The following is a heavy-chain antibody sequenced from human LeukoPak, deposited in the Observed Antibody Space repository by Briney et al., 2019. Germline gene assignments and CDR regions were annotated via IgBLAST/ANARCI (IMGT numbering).Heavy chain of an antibody. CDR3: ARGGNSDWYYFHY. D-gene: IGHD6-19*01. CDR1: GYTFTRYT. J-gene: IGHJ4*02. Sequence: GASVKVSCKGSGYTFTRYTMNWVRQAPGHGLEWLGCINTKTGDPTYAQGFTGRFVFSLDTSVSTTYLQITSLKAEDTAVYYCARGGNSDWYYFHYWGQGTLDTVSS. V-gene: IGHV7-4-1*02. CDR2: INTKTGDP.